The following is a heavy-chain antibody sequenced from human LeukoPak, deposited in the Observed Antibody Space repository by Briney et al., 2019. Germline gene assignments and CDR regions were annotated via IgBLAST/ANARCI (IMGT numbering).Heavy chain of an antibody. CDR1: GGSFSGYY. Sequence: SETLPLTCAVYGGSFSGYYWSWIRQTSGKGLEWIGEINHDAITNYNPSLKSRVTISVDTSKNQFSLKLSSVTAADTAVYYCARSHYDYVWGSYRFNWFDPWGQGTLVTVSS. CDR3: ARSHYDYVWGSYRFNWFDP. J-gene: IGHJ5*02. V-gene: IGHV4-34*01. D-gene: IGHD3-16*02. CDR2: INHDAIT.